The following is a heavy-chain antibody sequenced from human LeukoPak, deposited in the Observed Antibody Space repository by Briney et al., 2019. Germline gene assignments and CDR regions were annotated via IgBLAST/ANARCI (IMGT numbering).Heavy chain of an antibody. CDR3: ARDWPREGTILGVVCDH. J-gene: IGHJ4*02. V-gene: IGHV3-30*15. Sequence: PGGSLRLSCAASGSTFSSYAMHWVRQAPGKGLEWVAVISYDGSNKYYADSVKGRFTISRDNSKNTLFLQMSSLRPEDTAVYHCARDWPREGTILGVVCDHWGQGTLVTVSS. D-gene: IGHD3-3*01. CDR1: GSTFSSYA. CDR2: ISYDGSNK.